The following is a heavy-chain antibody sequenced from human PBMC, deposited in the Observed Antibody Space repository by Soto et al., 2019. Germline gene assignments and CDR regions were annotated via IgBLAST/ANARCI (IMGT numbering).Heavy chain of an antibody. V-gene: IGHV3-30-3*01. D-gene: IGHD6-6*01. Sequence: QVQLVESGGGVVQPGRSLRLSCAASGFTFSSYAMHWVRQAPGKGLEWVAVISYDGSNKYYADSVKGRFTISRDNSKNTLYLQMNSLRAEDTAVYYCAASPSRRDALDIWGQGTMVTVSS. CDR3: AASPSRRDALDI. J-gene: IGHJ3*02. CDR2: ISYDGSNK. CDR1: GFTFSSYA.